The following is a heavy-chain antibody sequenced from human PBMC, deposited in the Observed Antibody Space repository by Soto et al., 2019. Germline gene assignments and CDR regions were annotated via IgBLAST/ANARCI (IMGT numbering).Heavy chain of an antibody. CDR3: ARDFRQDQQLPGYYYYGMDV. Sequence: QVQLQESGPGLVKPSQTLSLTCTVSGDSNTGAAYYWSWIRQHPGKGLEWIGHIHYSGTTYYNPSLKSRVSFSVVTSKKQYSLRLTSVTAAATAVYYCARDFRQDQQLPGYYYYGMDVWGQGTTVTVSS. D-gene: IGHD6-13*01. J-gene: IGHJ6*02. CDR2: IHYSGTT. V-gene: IGHV4-31*03. CDR1: GDSNTGAAYY.